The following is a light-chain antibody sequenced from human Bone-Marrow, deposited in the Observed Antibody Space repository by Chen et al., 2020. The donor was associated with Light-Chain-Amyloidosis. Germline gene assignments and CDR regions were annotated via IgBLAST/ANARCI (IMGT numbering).Light chain of an antibody. CDR2: RDT. J-gene: IGLJ2*01. CDR1: DLPTKY. V-gene: IGLV3-25*02. CDR3: QSADSSGTYEVI. Sequence: SYELTQPPSVSVSPGHTAGITCSGDDLPTKYAYWYQQKPGQAPVLVIHRDTERPSGISERFSGSSSGTTATLTISGVQAEAEADYHCQSADSSGTYEVIFGGGTKLTVL.